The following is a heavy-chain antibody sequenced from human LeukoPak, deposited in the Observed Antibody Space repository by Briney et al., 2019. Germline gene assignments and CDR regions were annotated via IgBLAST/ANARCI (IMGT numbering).Heavy chain of an antibody. V-gene: IGHV4-34*01. CDR3: AGPGAGDLDY. D-gene: IGHD3-10*01. Sequence: SETLSLTCAVYGGSFGAYYWSWIRQPPGKGLEWIGEISHSGSTNYNPSLKSRVTISVDTSKNHFSLKLSSVTAADTAVYYCAGPGAGDLDYWGQGTLVTVSS. J-gene: IGHJ4*02. CDR2: ISHSGST. CDR1: GGSFGAYY.